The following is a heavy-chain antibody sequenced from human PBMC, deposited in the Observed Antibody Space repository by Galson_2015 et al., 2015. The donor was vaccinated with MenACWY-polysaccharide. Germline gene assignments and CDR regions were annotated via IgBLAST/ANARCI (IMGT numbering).Heavy chain of an antibody. CDR2: IHTAGRRP. V-gene: IGHV3-74*01. J-gene: IGHJ4*02. CDR3: ARGGGRFPENYYFDY. CDR1: GFTFSGPW. D-gene: IGHD3-16*01. Sequence: SLSLSCAASGFTFSGPWMHWVRQAPGQGLVWVSRIHTAGRRPSYADPVECRFTPSSDTARDPLSLQMNSLSAEDTAVYYCARGGGRFPENYYFDYWGQGILVTVSS.